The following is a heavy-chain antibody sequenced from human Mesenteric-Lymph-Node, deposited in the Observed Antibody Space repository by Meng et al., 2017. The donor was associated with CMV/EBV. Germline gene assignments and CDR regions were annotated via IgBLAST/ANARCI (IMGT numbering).Heavy chain of an antibody. CDR1: Y. Sequence: YWSWIRQHPGKGLEWIGFIDYSGRTYYNPSLKSRITISIDTSRNQFSLDLNSMTAADTAVYYCASPIVVVPAADRDHAFDIWGQGTMVTVS. CDR2: IDYSGRT. V-gene: IGHV4-31*02. D-gene: IGHD2-2*01. CDR3: ASPIVVVPAADRDHAFDI. J-gene: IGHJ3*02.